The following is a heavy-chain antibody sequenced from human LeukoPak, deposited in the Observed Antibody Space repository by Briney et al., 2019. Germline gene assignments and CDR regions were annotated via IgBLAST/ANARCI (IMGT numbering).Heavy chain of an antibody. D-gene: IGHD5-24*01. CDR1: GFTFSAYG. J-gene: IGHJ4*02. CDR2: IWSDASNK. CDR3: ARGAETATLPDY. V-gene: IGHV3-33*01. Sequence: GGSLRLSCAASGFTFSAYGMEWVRQAPGKGLEWVAAIWSDASNKYYADSVKGRFTISRDNSKNTLYLQMNSLRDGDTAVYYCARGAETATLPDYWGQGNLVTVSS.